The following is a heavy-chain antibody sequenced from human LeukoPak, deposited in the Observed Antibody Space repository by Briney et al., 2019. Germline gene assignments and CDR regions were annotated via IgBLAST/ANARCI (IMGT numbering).Heavy chain of an antibody. D-gene: IGHD1-26*01. CDR1: GFTFSSYE. J-gene: IGHJ2*01. V-gene: IGHV3-21*01. CDR2: SSTSSSYI. CDR3: ARDPENVSGSHSHFDL. Sequence: GGSLRPSCAASGFTFSSYEMNWVRQAPGKGLEWVSSSSTSSSYIYYADSVKGRFTISRDNAKNSLYLQMNSLRAEDTAVYYCARDPENVSGSHSHFDLWGRGTLVTVSS.